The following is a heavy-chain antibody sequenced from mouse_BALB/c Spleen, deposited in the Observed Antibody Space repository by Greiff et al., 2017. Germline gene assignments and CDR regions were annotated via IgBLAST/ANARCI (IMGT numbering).Heavy chain of an antibody. CDR3: ARHYYYGSSPYYAMDY. CDR2: ISSGGSYT. D-gene: IGHD1-1*01. V-gene: IGHV5-9-3*01. Sequence: EVQVVESGGGLVKPGGSLKLSCAASGFTFSSYAMSWVRQTPEKRLEWVATISSGGSYTYYPDSVKGRFTISRDNAENTLYLQMSSLRSEDTAMYYCARHYYYGSSPYYAMDYWGQGTSVTVSS. CDR1: GFTFSSYA. J-gene: IGHJ4*01.